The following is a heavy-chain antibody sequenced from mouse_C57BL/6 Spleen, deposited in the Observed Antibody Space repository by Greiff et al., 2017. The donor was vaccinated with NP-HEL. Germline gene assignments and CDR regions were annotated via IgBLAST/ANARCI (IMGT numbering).Heavy chain of an antibody. J-gene: IGHJ4*01. D-gene: IGHD1-1*01. CDR2: IDPEDGET. V-gene: IGHV14-2*01. Sequence: VQLKQSGAELVKPGASVKLSCTASGFNIKDYYMHWVKQRTEQGLEWIGRIDPEDGETKYAPKFQGKATITADTSSNTAYLQLSSLTSEDSAFYYCARDPFLREGAMDYWGQGTSVTVSS. CDR3: ARDPFLREGAMDY. CDR1: GFNIKDYY.